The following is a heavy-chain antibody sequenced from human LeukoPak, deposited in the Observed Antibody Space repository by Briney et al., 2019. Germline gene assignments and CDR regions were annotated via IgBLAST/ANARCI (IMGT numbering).Heavy chain of an antibody. J-gene: IGHJ3*02. Sequence: AGGSLRLSCAASGFTFSSYSMDWVRQAPGKGLEWFSSISSSSSYIYYADSVKGRFTISRDNAKHSLYLQMYSLRAEDTAVYYCASSAPSDIWGRGTMVTVSS. CDR2: ISSSSSYI. CDR1: GFTFSSYS. V-gene: IGHV3-21*01. CDR3: ASSAPSDI.